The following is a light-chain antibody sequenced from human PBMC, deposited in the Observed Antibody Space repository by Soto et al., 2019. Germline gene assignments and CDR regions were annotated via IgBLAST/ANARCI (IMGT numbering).Light chain of an antibody. J-gene: IGLJ1*01. CDR2: DDS. V-gene: IGLV3-21*02. CDR1: NIGSKS. Sequence: SYELTQRPSMSVAPGQTATITCGGNNIGSKSVHWYQQRPGQAPVLVVYDDSDRPSGIPERFSGSNSGNTATLSISRVEAGDEADYYCQVWDSSTDHYVFGTGTKVTVL. CDR3: QVWDSSTDHYV.